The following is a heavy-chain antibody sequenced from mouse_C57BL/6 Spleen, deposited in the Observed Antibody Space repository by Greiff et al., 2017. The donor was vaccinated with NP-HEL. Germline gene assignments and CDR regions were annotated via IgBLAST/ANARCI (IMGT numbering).Heavy chain of an antibody. J-gene: IGHJ2*01. Sequence: DVKLVESEGGLVQPGSSMKLSCTASGFTFSDYYMAWVRQVPEKGLEWVANINYDGSSTYYLDSLKSRFIISRDNAKNILYLQMSSLKSEDTATYYCARGFYGSSGFYFDYWGQGTTLTVSS. CDR1: GFTFSDYY. D-gene: IGHD1-1*01. CDR2: INYDGSST. V-gene: IGHV5-16*01. CDR3: ARGFYGSSGFYFDY.